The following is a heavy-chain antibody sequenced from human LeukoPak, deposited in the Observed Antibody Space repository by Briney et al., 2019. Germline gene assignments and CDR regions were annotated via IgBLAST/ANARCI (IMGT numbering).Heavy chain of an antibody. Sequence: PGGSLRLSCAASGFTFSSYWMHWVRQAPGRGLVWVSRINSDGSSTSYADSVKGRFTISRDNAKNTLYLQMNSLRAEDTAVYYCARGGDILTGYLFRFWGQGTLVTVSS. CDR2: INSDGSST. J-gene: IGHJ4*02. D-gene: IGHD3-9*01. CDR3: ARGGDILTGYLFRF. CDR1: GFTFSSYW. V-gene: IGHV3-74*01.